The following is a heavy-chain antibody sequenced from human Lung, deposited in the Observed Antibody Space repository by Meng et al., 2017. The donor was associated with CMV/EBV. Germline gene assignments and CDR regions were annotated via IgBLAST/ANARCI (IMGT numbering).Heavy chain of an antibody. Sequence: EVHLVGSGGGRVKPGGSLRLSCAASGFTLSDSNMNWVRQAPGKGLEWVSSISSGSTSIYYADSVKGRFTISRDNAKNSLYLQMNSLRAEDTALYYCATDKGEGFDPWGQGTLVTVSS. V-gene: IGHV3-21*01. J-gene: IGHJ5*02. CDR3: ATDKGEGFDP. CDR2: ISSGSTSI. D-gene: IGHD2-21*01. CDR1: GFTLSDSN.